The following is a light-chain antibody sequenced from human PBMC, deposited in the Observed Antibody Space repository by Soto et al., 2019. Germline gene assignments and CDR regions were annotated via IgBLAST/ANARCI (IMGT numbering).Light chain of an antibody. CDR1: QGISSTY. Sequence: GYRVTITCRASQGISSTYLAGYQQTPGKAPKILIYAASTLQSGVPSRFSGRGSGTDFTLTISSLQPEDFATYYCQRLNSYPLTVGGGTKVDSK. CDR3: QRLNSYPLT. CDR2: AAS. J-gene: IGKJ4*01. V-gene: IGKV1-9*01.